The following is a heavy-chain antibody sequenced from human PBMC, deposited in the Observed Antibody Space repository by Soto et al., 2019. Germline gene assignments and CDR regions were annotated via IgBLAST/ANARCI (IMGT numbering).Heavy chain of an antibody. CDR2: IIPIFGTA. CDR3: ARDRGWELRWLDY. Sequence: QVQLVQSGAEVKKPGSSVKVSCKASGGTFSSYAISWVRQAPGQGLEWMGGIIPIFGTANYAQKFQGRVTTTADESTSTAYMERMSLRAEDTAVYYCARDRGWELRWLDYWGQGTLVTVSS. J-gene: IGHJ4*02. V-gene: IGHV1-69*12. D-gene: IGHD1-26*01. CDR1: GGTFSSYA.